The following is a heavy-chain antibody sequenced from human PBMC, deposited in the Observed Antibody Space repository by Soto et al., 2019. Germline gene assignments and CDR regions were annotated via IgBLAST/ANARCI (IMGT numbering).Heavy chain of an antibody. CDR1: GYTFTSYY. CDR2: INPSGGST. Sequence: QVQLVQSGAEVKKPGASVKVSCKASGYTFTSYYMHWVRQAPGQGLEWMGIINPSGGSTSYAQKFQGRGTMTRDTSTSKVYMELRSLRSEDTAVYYCARDPSLPCCGGDCYSFDPWGQGTLVTVSS. D-gene: IGHD2-21*02. CDR3: ARDPSLPCCGGDCYSFDP. J-gene: IGHJ5*02. V-gene: IGHV1-46*01.